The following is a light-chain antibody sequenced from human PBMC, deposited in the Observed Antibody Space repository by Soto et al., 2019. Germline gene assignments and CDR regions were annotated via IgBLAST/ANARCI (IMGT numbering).Light chain of an antibody. J-gene: IGKJ1*01. Sequence: EIVMTQSPANVSVSPGGRASLSVRASQSISDILAWYQQKPGQAPRLLIYSAARGSTGFPARFIGSWSGTYFSLTISSLQSGDFAVYYCQQYNNWPWTVGQGTKVDIK. CDR2: SAA. CDR1: QSISDI. CDR3: QQYNNWPWT. V-gene: IGKV3-15*01.